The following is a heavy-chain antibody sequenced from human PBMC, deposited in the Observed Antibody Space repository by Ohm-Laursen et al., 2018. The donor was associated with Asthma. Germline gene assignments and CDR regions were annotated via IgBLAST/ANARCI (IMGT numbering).Heavy chain of an antibody. Sequence: ASVKVSCKSLGGTFNTYVIGWVRQAPGQGLEWMGRINPNSGGTNYAQKFQGRVTMTRDTSISTAYMELSRLRSDDTAVYYCARDEGNDGYCSGGSCYREYNWFDPWGQGTLVTVSS. J-gene: IGHJ5*02. CDR2: INPNSGGT. D-gene: IGHD2-15*01. CDR1: GGTFNTYV. V-gene: IGHV1-2*06. CDR3: ARDEGNDGYCSGGSCYREYNWFDP.